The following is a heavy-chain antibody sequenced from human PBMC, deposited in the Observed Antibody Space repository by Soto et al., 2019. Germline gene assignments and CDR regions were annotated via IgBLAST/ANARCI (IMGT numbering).Heavy chain of an antibody. CDR3: AKDVVVGATTGLGDYYYYYGMAV. D-gene: IGHD1-26*01. Sequence: QVQLVESGGGGVQPGRSLRLSCAASGFTFSSYGMHWVRQAPGKGLEWVAVISYDGSNKYYADSVKGRFTISRDNSKNTLYLQMNSLRAEDTAVSYCAKDVVVGATTGLGDYYYYYGMAVWGQGPTVTVSS. J-gene: IGHJ6*02. CDR1: GFTFSSYG. V-gene: IGHV3-30*18. CDR2: ISYDGSNK.